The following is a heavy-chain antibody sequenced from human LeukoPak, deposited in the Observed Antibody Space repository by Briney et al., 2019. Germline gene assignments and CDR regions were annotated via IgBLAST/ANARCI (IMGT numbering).Heavy chain of an antibody. D-gene: IGHD6-13*01. V-gene: IGHV4-31*03. CDR1: GGSISSSGNY. CDR3: ARHPSRSAAGSLLPFDY. Sequence: SQTLSLTCTVSGGSISSSGNYWSWIRQHPGKGLEWIGYIYYDGSTYSNPSLKSRVAISVDTSKNQFSLKLSSVTAADTAVYYCARHPSRSAAGSLLPFDYWGQGTLVTVSS. J-gene: IGHJ4*02. CDR2: IYYDGST.